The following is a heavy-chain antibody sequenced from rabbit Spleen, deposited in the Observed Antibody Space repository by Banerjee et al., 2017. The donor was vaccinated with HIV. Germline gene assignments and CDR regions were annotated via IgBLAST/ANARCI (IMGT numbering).Heavy chain of an antibody. CDR1: GFSFSSYYY. J-gene: IGHJ4*01. V-gene: IGHV1S45*01. Sequence: QEQLVESGGGLVQPEGSLTLTCTASGFSFSSYYYMCWVRQAPGKGLEWIACISSGSSGSTYYASWAKGRFTISKASSTTVTLQMTSLTAADTATYFCARDLPDIVGWNFGWWGPGTLVTVS. D-gene: IGHD4-1*01. CDR2: ISSGSSGST. CDR3: ARDLPDIVGWNFGW.